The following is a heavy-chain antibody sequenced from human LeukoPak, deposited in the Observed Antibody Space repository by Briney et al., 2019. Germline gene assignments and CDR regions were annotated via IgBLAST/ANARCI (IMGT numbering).Heavy chain of an antibody. Sequence: ASVKVSCKASGYTFTGYYMHWVRQAPGQGLEWMGWINPNSGGTNYAQKFQGRVTMTRDTSISTAYMELSRLRSDDTAVYHCATGPYCSGGSCDPLYSLYYFDYWGQGTLVTVSS. CDR1: GYTFTGYY. V-gene: IGHV1-2*02. J-gene: IGHJ4*02. CDR2: INPNSGGT. D-gene: IGHD2-15*01. CDR3: ATGPYCSGGSCDPLYSLYYFDY.